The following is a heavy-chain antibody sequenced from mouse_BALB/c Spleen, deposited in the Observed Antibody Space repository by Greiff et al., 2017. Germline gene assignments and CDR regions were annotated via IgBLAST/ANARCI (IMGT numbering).Heavy chain of an antibody. CDR2: INPSTGYT. CDR3: ARGDVGFAY. D-gene: IGHD3-3*01. Sequence: VKLMESGAELAKPGASVKMSCKASGYTFTSYWMHWVKQRPGQGLEWIGYINPSTGYTEYNQKFKDKATLTADKSSSTAYMQLSSLTSEDSAVYYCARGDVGFAYWGQGTLVTVSA. CDR1: GYTFTSYW. J-gene: IGHJ3*01. V-gene: IGHV1-7*01.